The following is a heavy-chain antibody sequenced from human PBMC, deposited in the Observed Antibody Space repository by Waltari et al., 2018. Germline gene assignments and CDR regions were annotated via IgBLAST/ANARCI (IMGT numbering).Heavy chain of an antibody. D-gene: IGHD6-13*01. CDR2: IYSGGST. CDR3: ANDAIAAAGPFDY. CDR1: GFTFSSYA. J-gene: IGHJ4*02. V-gene: IGHV3-23*03. Sequence: EVQLLESGGGLVQPGGSLRLSCAASGFTFSSYAMSWVRQAPGKGLEWVSVIYSGGSTYYADSVKGRFTISRDNSKNTRYLQRNSLRAEDTAVYYCANDAIAAAGPFDYWGQGTLVTVSS.